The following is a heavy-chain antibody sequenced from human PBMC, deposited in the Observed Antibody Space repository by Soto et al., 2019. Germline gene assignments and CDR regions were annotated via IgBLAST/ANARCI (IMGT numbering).Heavy chain of an antibody. V-gene: IGHV4-34*01. J-gene: IGHJ6*02. Sequence: QVQLQQWGAGLLKPSETLSLTCAVYDGSFSGYYWSWLRQTSGKGLEWIGEINYSGSTKYNPSLESRVTISVDTSKNQFSLRLSSVTAADTAVYYCARTGGMDVWSQGATVTVSS. CDR2: INYSGST. CDR1: DGSFSGYY. CDR3: ARTGGMDV.